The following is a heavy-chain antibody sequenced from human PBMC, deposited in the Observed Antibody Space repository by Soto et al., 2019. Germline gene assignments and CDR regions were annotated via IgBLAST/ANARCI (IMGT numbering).Heavy chain of an antibody. CDR3: ATPTGRVLGRSCAD. CDR2: INPNSGAT. Sequence: QVQLVQSAAEVKKPGASVKVSCKASGYTFSGFYMHWVRQAPGQGLEWMGWINPNSGATVYAQKFQGRVTMTRDTSISTAYMELSRLTSDDTAVYYGATPTGRVLGRSCADWGQGTLVTVSS. CDR1: GYTFSGFY. D-gene: IGHD3-16*01. V-gene: IGHV1-2*02. J-gene: IGHJ4*02.